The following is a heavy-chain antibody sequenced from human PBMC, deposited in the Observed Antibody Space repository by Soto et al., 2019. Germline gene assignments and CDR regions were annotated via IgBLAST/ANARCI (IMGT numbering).Heavy chain of an antibody. D-gene: IGHD3-10*01. V-gene: IGHV3-11*01. J-gene: IGHJ6*02. CDR3: ARDIRGYGMDV. CDR2: ISDSGSPL. CDR1: GFDFSDYY. Sequence: LRLSCAASGFDFSDYYMSWSRLAPGKGLEWISYISDSGSPLYYADSVKGRFSISRDNARKSVYLQMNNLRADDTALYFCARDIRGYGMDVWGQGTTVTVSS.